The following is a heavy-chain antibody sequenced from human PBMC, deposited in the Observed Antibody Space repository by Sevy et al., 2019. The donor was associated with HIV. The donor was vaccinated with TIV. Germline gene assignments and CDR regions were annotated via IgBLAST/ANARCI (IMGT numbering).Heavy chain of an antibody. V-gene: IGHV3-33*01. Sequence: GGSLRLSCAASGFTLSSYGMHWVRQAPGKGLEWVAVIRYDGSNKYYADSVKGRFTISRDNSKNTLYLQMNSLRAEDTAMYYWARDRLGITISAGWGGGMDVWGQGTTVTVSS. D-gene: IGHD3-3*01. CDR2: IRYDGSNK. CDR1: GFTLSSYG. J-gene: IGHJ6*02. CDR3: ARDRLGITISAGWGGGMDV.